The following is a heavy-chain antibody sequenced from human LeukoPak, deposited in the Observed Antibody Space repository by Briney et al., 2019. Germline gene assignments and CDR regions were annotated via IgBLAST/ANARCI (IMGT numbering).Heavy chain of an antibody. J-gene: IGHJ4*02. Sequence: GGSLRLSCAASGFTFSSYTMNWVRQAPGKGLEWVSSISSSSSYIYYADSVKGRFTISRDNAKNSLYLQMNSLRAEDTAVYYCARDGVLSFLDYWGQGTLVTVSS. CDR3: ARDGVLSFLDY. CDR2: ISSSSSYI. V-gene: IGHV3-21*01. CDR1: GFTFSSYT. D-gene: IGHD3-3*02.